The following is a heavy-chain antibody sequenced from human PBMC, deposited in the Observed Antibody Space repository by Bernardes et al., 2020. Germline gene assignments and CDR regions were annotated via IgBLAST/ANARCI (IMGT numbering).Heavy chain of an antibody. Sequence: GGSLRLSCAASGFTFSNYAMSWVRQAPGKGLECVSTIDDSGDSTYYADSVKGRFTISRDNSKNTLYLQMNSLRAEDTAVYYCAKVKRVFDFWTGYYTYWGQGTLVTVSS. J-gene: IGHJ4*02. V-gene: IGHV3-23*01. CDR3: AKVKRVFDFWTGYYTY. CDR2: IDDSGDST. CDR1: GFTFSNYA. D-gene: IGHD3-3*01.